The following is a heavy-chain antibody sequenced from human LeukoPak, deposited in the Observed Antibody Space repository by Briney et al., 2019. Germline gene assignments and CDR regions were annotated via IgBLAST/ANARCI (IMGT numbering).Heavy chain of an antibody. CDR2: ISSSSSYI. D-gene: IGHD1-14*01. CDR3: ARDTENY. Sequence: GGSLRLSCAASGFTFSIYNMTWVRQAPGKGLEWVSSISSSSSYIYYAGSVKGRFTISRDNAKNSLYLQMNSLRAEDTAVYYCARDTENYWGQGTLVTVSS. J-gene: IGHJ4*02. CDR1: GFTFSIYN. V-gene: IGHV3-21*01.